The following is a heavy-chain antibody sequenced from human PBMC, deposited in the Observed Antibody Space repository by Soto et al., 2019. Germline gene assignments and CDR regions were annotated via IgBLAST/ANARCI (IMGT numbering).Heavy chain of an antibody. V-gene: IGHV3-30-3*01. CDR3: ARGQRTRGYYYGMDV. CDR2: ISYDGSNK. D-gene: IGHD6-25*01. J-gene: IGHJ6*02. Sequence: LRLSFAASGFTFSSYAMHWVRQAPGKGLEWVAVISYDGSNKYDADSVKGRLTISRDNSKNTLYLQMNSLRAEDTALYYCARGQRTRGYYYGMDVWGQGTTVTVSS. CDR1: GFTFSSYA.